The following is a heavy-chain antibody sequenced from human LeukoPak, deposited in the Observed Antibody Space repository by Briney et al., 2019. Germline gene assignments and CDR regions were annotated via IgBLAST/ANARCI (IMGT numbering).Heavy chain of an antibody. CDR1: GGTFSSYT. V-gene: IGHV1-69*02. D-gene: IGHD2-15*01. J-gene: IGHJ4*02. CDR2: IIPILGIA. CDR3: ATACSGGSCPLDY. Sequence: SVKVSCKASGGTFSSYTISWVRQAPGQGLEWMGRIIPILGIANYAQKFQGRVTITADKSTSTAYMELSSLRSEDTAVYYCATACSGGSCPLDYWGQGTLVTVSS.